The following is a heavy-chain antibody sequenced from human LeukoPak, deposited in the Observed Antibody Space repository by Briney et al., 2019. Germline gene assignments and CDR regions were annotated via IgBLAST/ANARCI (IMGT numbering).Heavy chain of an antibody. CDR1: GFTFSSYA. J-gene: IGHJ4*02. CDR2: ISYDGSNK. V-gene: IGHV3-30*04. Sequence: PGGSLRLSCAASGFTFSSYAMHWVRQAPGKGLEWVAVISYDGSNKYYADSVKGRFTISRDNSKNTLYLQMNSLRAEDTAVYYRARGPGGYSSGWVRYFDYWGQGTLVTVSS. CDR3: ARGPGGYSSGWVRYFDY. D-gene: IGHD6-19*01.